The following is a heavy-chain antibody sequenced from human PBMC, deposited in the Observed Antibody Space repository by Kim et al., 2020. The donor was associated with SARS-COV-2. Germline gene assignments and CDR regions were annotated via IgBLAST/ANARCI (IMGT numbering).Heavy chain of an antibody. V-gene: IGHV3-9*01. J-gene: IGHJ4*02. CDR3: AKALPDFSGQQAYFDY. Sequence: SVKGRFTISRDNAKNSLYLQMNSLRAEDTALYYCAKALPDFSGQQAYFDYWGQGTLVTVSS. D-gene: IGHD2-15*01.